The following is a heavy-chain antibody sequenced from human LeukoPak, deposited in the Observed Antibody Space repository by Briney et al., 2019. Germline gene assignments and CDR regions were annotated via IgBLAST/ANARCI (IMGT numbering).Heavy chain of an antibody. CDR3: ASATPFYDSRRGNWFDP. D-gene: IGHD2/OR15-2a*01. CDR2: IYYSEST. J-gene: IGHJ5*02. Sequence: SETLSLTCAVSGGSISSTNWWSWVRQPPGKGLEWIGEIYYSESTNYNPSFKSRVTISVDKSKTHFSLKLNSVTAADTAVYYCASATPFYDSRRGNWFDPWGQGTLVTVSS. CDR1: GGSISSTNW. V-gene: IGHV4-4*02.